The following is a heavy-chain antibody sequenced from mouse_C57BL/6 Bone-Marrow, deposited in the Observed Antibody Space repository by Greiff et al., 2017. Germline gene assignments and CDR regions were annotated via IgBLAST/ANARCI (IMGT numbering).Heavy chain of an antibody. Sequence: QVQLQQPGAELVKPGASVKLSCKASGYTFTSYWMQWVKQRPGQSLEWIGEIDPSDSYTNYNQKFKGKATLTVDTSTSTAYMQLSSLTAEDSAVYYGARPLDSAGDVWFAYWGQGTLVTVSA. CDR3: ARPLDSAGDVWFAY. D-gene: IGHD3-2*02. J-gene: IGHJ3*01. CDR1: GYTFTSYW. V-gene: IGHV1-50*01. CDR2: IDPSDSYT.